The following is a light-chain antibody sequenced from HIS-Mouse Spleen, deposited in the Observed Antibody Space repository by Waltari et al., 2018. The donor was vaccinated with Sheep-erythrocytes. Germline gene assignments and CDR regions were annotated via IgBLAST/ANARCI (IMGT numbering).Light chain of an antibody. J-gene: IGKJ4*01. CDR2: LSS. Sequence: DIVMTQSPDSLAVSLGERATINCKSSQSVLYSSNNKNYLACYPQKPEQPPNLIIYLSSTREAGVPDRFSGSGSGTDFTLTISSLQAEDVAVYYCQQYYSTLTFGGGTKVEIK. CDR3: QQYYSTLT. V-gene: IGKV4-1*01. CDR1: QSVLYSSNNKNY.